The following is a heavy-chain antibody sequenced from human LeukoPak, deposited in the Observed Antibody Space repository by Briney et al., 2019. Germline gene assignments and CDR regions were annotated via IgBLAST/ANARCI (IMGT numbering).Heavy chain of an antibody. CDR1: GYRFTSYW. D-gene: IGHD2-8*01. CDR3: ARPRFSVYAIWDAFDI. J-gene: IGHJ3*02. V-gene: IGHV5-51*01. CDR2: IYPGDSDT. Sequence: GESLKISCKGSGYRFTSYWIGWVRQIPGKGLEWMGIIYPGDSDTRYSPSFQGQVTISADKSISTAYLQWSSLKASDTAMYYCARPRFSVYAIWDAFDIWGQGTMVTVSS.